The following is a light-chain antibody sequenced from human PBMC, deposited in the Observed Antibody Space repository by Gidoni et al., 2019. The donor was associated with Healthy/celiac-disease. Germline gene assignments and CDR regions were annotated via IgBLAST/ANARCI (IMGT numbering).Light chain of an antibody. V-gene: IGKV3-11*01. CDR2: DAS. J-gene: IGKJ4*01. CDR3: QQRSNWPPALT. CDR1: QSVSNY. Sequence: EIVLTQSPATLSLSPGERATLSCRASQSVSNYLAWYQQKPGQAPRLLIYDASNRATGIPARFSGSGSGTDFTLTISSLEPEDFAVYYCQQRSNWPPALTFXGXTKVEIK.